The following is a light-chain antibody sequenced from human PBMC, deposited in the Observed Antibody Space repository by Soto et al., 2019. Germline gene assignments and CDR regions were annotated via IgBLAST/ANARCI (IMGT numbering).Light chain of an antibody. V-gene: IGLV2-14*01. CDR2: GVR. Sequence: QSVLTQPASVSGSPGQSITISCTGSSSDVGDYNFVSWYQQHPGEGPKLIIYGVRHRPSGISTRFSGSKSGNTASLTISGLQAEDEGDYYCISHTSASTLVLFGGGTKVTVL. CDR1: SSDVGDYNF. J-gene: IGLJ2*01. CDR3: ISHTSASTLVL.